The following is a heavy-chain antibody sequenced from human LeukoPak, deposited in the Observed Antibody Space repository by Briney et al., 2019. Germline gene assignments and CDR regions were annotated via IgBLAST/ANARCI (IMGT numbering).Heavy chain of an antibody. CDR1: GFSFSDYW. CDR3: AKYAHGSGTSFDP. CDR2: IKKDGSGK. V-gene: IGHV3-7*01. Sequence: GGSLRLSCAASGFSFSDYWMSWVRQAPGQGLEWVANIKKDGSGKHYVDSVEGRFTISRDNAKNSVYLQMSSLRAEDTAVYHCAKYAHGSGTSFDPWGQGTLVTVSS. D-gene: IGHD3-10*01. J-gene: IGHJ5*02.